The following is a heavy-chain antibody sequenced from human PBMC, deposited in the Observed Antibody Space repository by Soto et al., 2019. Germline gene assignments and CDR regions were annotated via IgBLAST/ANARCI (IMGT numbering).Heavy chain of an antibody. V-gene: IGHV3-48*01. Sequence: GGSLRLSCAASGFTFSSYSMNWVRQAPGKGLEWVSYISSSSSTIYYADSVKGRFTISRDNAKNSLYLQMNSLRAEDTAVYYCARVHDYGDFILFDYWGQGTLVTVSS. CDR3: ARVHDYGDFILFDY. CDR2: ISSSSSTI. D-gene: IGHD4-17*01. CDR1: GFTFSSYS. J-gene: IGHJ4*02.